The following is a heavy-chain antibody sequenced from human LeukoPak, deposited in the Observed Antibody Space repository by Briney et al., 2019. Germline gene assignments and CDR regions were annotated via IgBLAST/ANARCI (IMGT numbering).Heavy chain of an antibody. D-gene: IGHD3-22*01. Sequence: SETLSLTCTVSGGSISSYYWNWIRQPPGKGLEWIGYIYYNGNTNYNPSLKSRVTISVDTSKNQFSLKLSSVTAADTAVYYCARASDSSGYYRYFQHWGQGTLVTVSS. J-gene: IGHJ1*01. CDR3: ARASDSSGYYRYFQH. CDR2: IYYNGNT. V-gene: IGHV4-59*01. CDR1: GGSISSYY.